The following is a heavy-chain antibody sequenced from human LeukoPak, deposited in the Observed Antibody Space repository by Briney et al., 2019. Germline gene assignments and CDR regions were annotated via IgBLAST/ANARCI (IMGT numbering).Heavy chain of an antibody. J-gene: IGHJ4*02. Sequence: GGSLRLSCAASGFTFSSYTMNWVRQAPGKGLEWVSSISSSSRSIFYADSVRGRFTTSRDNAKNSLFLQMNSLRAEDTAVYYCARTHGTLTGTGIDYWGQGTLVTVSS. CDR2: ISSSSRSI. V-gene: IGHV3-21*01. CDR3: ARTHGTLTGTGIDY. D-gene: IGHD1-20*01. CDR1: GFTFSSYT.